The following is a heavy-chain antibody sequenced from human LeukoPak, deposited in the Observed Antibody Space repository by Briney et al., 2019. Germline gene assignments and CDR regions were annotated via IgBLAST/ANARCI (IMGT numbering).Heavy chain of an antibody. CDR1: GGSISSSGYY. J-gene: IGHJ4*02. CDR3: ARGPRLRFLGGFDY. Sequence: SETLSLTCTVSGGSISSSGYYWGWIRQPPGKGLEWIGNIYYSGSTYYSPSLKSRVTISVDTSKNQFSLKLSSVTAADTAVYYCARGPRLRFLGGFDYWGQGTLVTVSS. CDR2: IYYSGST. V-gene: IGHV4-39*07. D-gene: IGHD3-3*01.